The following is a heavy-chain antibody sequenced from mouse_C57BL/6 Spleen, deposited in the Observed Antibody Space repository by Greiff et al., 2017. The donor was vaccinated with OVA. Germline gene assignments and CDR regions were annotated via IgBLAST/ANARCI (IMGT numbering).Heavy chain of an antibody. CDR3: ARRVTTPYYYDY. V-gene: IGHV1-42*01. CDR2: INPSTGGT. CDR1: GSSFTGYY. J-gene: IGHJ2*01. Sequence: VQLKQSGPELVKPGASVKISCKASGSSFTGYYMNWVKQSPEKSLEWIGEINPSTGGTTYNQKFKAKATLTVDKSSSTAYMQLKSLTSEDSAVYYCARRVTTPYYYDYWGQGTTLTVSS. D-gene: IGHD2-3*01.